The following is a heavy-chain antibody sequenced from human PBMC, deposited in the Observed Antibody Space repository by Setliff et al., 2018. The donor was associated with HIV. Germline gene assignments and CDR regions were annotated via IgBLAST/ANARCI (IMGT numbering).Heavy chain of an antibody. CDR2: FYTSGST. CDR3: ASEKVAWTVSDSFFEF. CDR1: GGSFTTYY. J-gene: IGHJ4*02. Sequence: SETLSLICTVSGGSFTTYYWSWLRQPPGKELEWIGYFYTSGSTNYNPSLKSRVTISIDTSKNQFSLKLNAVTAADTAVYYCASEKVAWTVSDSFFEFWGQGVPVTVSS. D-gene: IGHD2-15*01. V-gene: IGHV4-4*09.